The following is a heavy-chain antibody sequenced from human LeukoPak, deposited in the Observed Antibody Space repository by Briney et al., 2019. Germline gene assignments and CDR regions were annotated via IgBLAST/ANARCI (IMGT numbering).Heavy chain of an antibody. CDR3: AKGPYYGSGSSYYYYGLDV. CDR1: GFTFSSYA. V-gene: IGHV3-23*01. Sequence: WGSLRLSCAASGFTFSSYAMSWVRQAPGKGLEWVSAISGSGSTYYADSVKGRFTISRDNSKNTLYLQMNSLRAEDTAVYYCAKGPYYGSGSSYYYYGLDVWGQGTTVTVSS. CDR2: ISGSGST. J-gene: IGHJ6*02. D-gene: IGHD3-10*01.